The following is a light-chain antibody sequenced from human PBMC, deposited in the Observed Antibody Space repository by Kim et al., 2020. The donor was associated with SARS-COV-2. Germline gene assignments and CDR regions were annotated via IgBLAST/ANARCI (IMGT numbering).Light chain of an antibody. CDR3: AAWEDSLSGVV. V-gene: IGLV1-47*01. CDR2: WNN. Sequence: GQRVNISCSGSSSHIGSNYVYWYPQLLVTAPKLPTRWNNQRPSGVPDRFSGSKSGTSASLAISGLRSEDEADYYCAAWEDSLSGVVFGGGTQLTVL. CDR1: SSHIGSNY. J-gene: IGLJ2*01.